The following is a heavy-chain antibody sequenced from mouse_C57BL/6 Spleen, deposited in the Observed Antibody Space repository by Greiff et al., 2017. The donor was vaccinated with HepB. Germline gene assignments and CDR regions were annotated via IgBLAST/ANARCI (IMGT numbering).Heavy chain of an antibody. J-gene: IGHJ3*01. CDR3: ARQDYGSSSLAY. V-gene: IGHV5-17*01. CDR1: GFTFSDYE. Sequence: EVMLVESGGGLVKPGGSLKLSCAASGFTFSDYEMHWVRQAPEKGLEWVAYISSGSSTIYYADTVKGRFTISRDNAKNTLFLQMTSLRSEDTAMYYCARQDYGSSSLAYWGQGTLVTVAA. D-gene: IGHD1-1*01. CDR2: ISSGSSTI.